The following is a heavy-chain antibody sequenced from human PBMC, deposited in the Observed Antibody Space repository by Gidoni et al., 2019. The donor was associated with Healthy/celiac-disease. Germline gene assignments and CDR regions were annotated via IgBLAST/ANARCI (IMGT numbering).Heavy chain of an antibody. Sequence: QVQLQESGPGLVKPSETLSLTCTATGGSISSYYWTWIRPPPGKGLEWIGSIYSSGIPNYSPSLKSRVTISVDTSKNQFSLRLSSVTAADTAVYYCARSLGGGGYFDYWGRGTLVTVSS. J-gene: IGHJ4*02. D-gene: IGHD3-16*01. CDR1: GGSISSYY. CDR3: ARSLGGGGYFDY. V-gene: IGHV4-59*01. CDR2: IYSSGIP.